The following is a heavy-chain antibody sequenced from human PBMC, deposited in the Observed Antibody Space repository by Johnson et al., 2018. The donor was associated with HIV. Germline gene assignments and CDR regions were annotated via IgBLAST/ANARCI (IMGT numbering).Heavy chain of an antibody. CDR2: IRYDGSNK. CDR3: AREDTPITMVRGVIRHDAFDI. Sequence: QMQLVESGGGVVQPGGSLRLSCAASGFTFSSYGMHWVRQAPGKGLEWVAFIRYDGSNKYYADSVKGRFTISRDNSKNTLYLQMNSLRAEDTAVYYCAREDTPITMVRGVIRHDAFDIWGQGTMVTVSS. V-gene: IGHV3-30*02. D-gene: IGHD3-10*01. CDR1: GFTFSSYG. J-gene: IGHJ3*02.